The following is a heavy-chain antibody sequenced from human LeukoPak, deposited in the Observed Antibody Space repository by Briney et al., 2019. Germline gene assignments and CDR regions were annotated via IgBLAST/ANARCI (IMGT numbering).Heavy chain of an antibody. CDR3: ASGYYYDSSGYLD. J-gene: IGHJ4*02. V-gene: IGHV4-61*02. Sequence: MASETLSLTCTVSGGSISSGSYYWRWIRQPAGKGLERIGRIYTSGSTNYNPSLKSRVTISVDTSKNQFSLKLSSVTAADTAVYYCASGYYYDSSGYLDWGQGTLVTVSS. D-gene: IGHD3-22*01. CDR2: IYTSGST. CDR1: GGSISSGSYY.